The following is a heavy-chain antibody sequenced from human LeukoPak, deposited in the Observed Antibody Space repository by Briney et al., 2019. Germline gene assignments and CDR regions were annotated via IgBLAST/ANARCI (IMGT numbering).Heavy chain of an antibody. CDR2: IYYSGST. CDR1: GGSISSGGYY. J-gene: IGHJ5*02. Sequence: KPSETLSLTCTVSGGSISSGGYYWSWIRQHPGKGLEWIGYIYYSGSTYYNPSLKSRVTISVDTSKNQFSLKLSSVTAADTAVYYCARAAATFHCTNGVCYWFDPWGQGTLVTVSS. D-gene: IGHD2-8*01. V-gene: IGHV4-31*03. CDR3: ARAAATFHCTNGVCYWFDP.